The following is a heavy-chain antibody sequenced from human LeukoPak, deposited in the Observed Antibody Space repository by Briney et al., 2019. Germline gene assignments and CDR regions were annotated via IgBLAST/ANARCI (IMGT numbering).Heavy chain of an antibody. CDR2: ISYDGSNN. D-gene: IGHD2-8*01. V-gene: IGHV3-30-3*01. Sequence: QTGGSLRLSCAASGFTFSSYAMHWVRQAPGKGLEWVALISYDGSNNYYADSVKGRFTISRDNAKSSLFLHMNSLRAEDTAIYYCVRDSYYAFDIWGQGTVVAVSS. CDR1: GFTFSSYA. CDR3: VRDSYYAFDI. J-gene: IGHJ3*02.